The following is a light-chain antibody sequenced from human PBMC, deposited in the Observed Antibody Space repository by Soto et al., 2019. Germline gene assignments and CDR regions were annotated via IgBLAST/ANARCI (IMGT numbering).Light chain of an antibody. CDR2: DAS. CDR1: QSISSW. Sequence: DIHMTQSPSTLAASVVGRVTVTCRASQSISSWLAWYQQKPGKAPKLLIYDASSLESGVPSRFSGSGSGTEFTLTISSLQPDDFATYYCQQYNSYWLTFGGGTKVDIK. V-gene: IGKV1-5*01. CDR3: QQYNSYWLT. J-gene: IGKJ4*01.